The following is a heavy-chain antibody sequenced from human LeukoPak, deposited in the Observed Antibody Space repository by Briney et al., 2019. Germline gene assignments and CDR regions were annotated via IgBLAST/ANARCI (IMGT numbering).Heavy chain of an antibody. CDR1: GFTFSGSA. Sequence: GGSLRLSCAASGFTFSGSAMHWVRQASGKGLEWVGRIRSKANHYATAYAASVKGRFTISRDDSKNTAYLQMDSLRTEDTAVYYCTGNYYGSGSYADFDYWGQGTLVTVSS. CDR3: TGNYYGSGSYADFDY. D-gene: IGHD3-10*01. J-gene: IGHJ4*02. CDR2: IRSKANHYAT. V-gene: IGHV3-73*01.